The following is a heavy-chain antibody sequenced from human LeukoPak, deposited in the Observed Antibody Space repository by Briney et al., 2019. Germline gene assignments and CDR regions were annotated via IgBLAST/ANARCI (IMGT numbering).Heavy chain of an antibody. CDR1: GYPFTVYF. J-gene: IGHJ4*02. Sequence: ASVKVSCKASGYPFTVYFIHWVRQAPGQGLEWMGRINPKSGETDYAQKFQGWVTMTSDASISTAYMELSRLGSDDTAIYYCATPGPDRGTDYWGQGTLVIVSS. CDR2: INPKSGET. V-gene: IGHV1-2*04. CDR3: ATPGPDRGTDY. D-gene: IGHD3-10*01.